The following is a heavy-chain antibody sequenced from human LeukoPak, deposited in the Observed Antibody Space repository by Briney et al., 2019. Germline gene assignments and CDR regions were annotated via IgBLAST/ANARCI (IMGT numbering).Heavy chain of an antibody. D-gene: IGHD1-1*01. CDR1: GYAFTGYN. CDR2: FDPKSGGT. V-gene: IGHV1-2*02. J-gene: IGHJ6*03. CDR3: ARDQWKPVSSYYYYHMDV. Sequence: GASVKVSCKTSGYAFTGYNIHWVRQAPGQGLEWMGWFDPKSGGTYYAEKFQGRVTMTSDTTISTGYMELTRLTSDDTAIYYCARDQWKPVSSYYYYHMDVWGKGTTVTVSS.